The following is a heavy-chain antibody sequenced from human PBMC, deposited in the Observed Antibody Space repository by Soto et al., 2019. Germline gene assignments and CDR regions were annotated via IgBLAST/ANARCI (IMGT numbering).Heavy chain of an antibody. Sequence: QVQLVQSGAEVKKPGSSVKVSCKASGGTFSSDSFSWVRQAPGQGLEWMGGIIPMFDTPIYAQKFQDRVTITADESTSTAYMQLSSLRSGDTAGYYCARSGGLDRDFNYWGQGSLVTVAS. CDR2: IIPMFDTP. CDR1: GGTFSSDS. CDR3: ARSGGLDRDFNY. J-gene: IGHJ4*02. V-gene: IGHV1-69*12. D-gene: IGHD2-15*01.